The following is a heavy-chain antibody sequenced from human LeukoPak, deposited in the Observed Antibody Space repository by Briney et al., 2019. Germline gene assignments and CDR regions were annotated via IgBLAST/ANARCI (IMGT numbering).Heavy chain of an antibody. V-gene: IGHV3-21*01. Sequence: PGGSLRLSCAASGFTFSSYSMNWVRQAPGKGLEWVSSISSSSSYIYYADSVKGRFTISRDNAKNSLYLQMNSLRAEDTAVYYCARQQGRDGYNYDYWGQGTLVTVSS. CDR3: ARQQGRDGYNYDY. J-gene: IGHJ4*02. CDR2: ISSSSSYI. CDR1: GFTFSSYS. D-gene: IGHD5-24*01.